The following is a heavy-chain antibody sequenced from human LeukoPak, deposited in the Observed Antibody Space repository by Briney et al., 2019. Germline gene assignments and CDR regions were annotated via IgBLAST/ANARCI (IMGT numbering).Heavy chain of an antibody. Sequence: PGGSLRLSCAASGFTFSSYGMHWVRQAPGKGLEWVAVISYDGSNKYYADSVKGRFTISRDNSKNTLYLQMNSLRAEDTAVYYCAKATVLRYFDWLPLPNWYDPWGQGTLVTVSS. D-gene: IGHD3-9*01. V-gene: IGHV3-30*18. CDR1: GFTFSSYG. CDR2: ISYDGSNK. J-gene: IGHJ5*02. CDR3: AKATVLRYFDWLPLPNWYDP.